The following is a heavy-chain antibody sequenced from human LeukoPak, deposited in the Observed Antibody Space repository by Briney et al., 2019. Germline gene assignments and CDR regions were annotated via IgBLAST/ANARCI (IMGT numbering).Heavy chain of an antibody. J-gene: IGHJ6*03. CDR2: IKSKTDGGTT. CDR3: AKDYYDSRVGHYYYYYYMDV. CDR1: GFTFSNAW. V-gene: IGHV3-15*01. D-gene: IGHD3-22*01. Sequence: GGSLRLSCAASGFTFSNAWMSWVRQAPGKGLEWVGRIKSKTDGGTTDYAAPVKGRFTISRDDSKNTLYLQMNSLRAEDTAVYYCAKDYYDSRVGHYYYYYYMDVWGKGTTVTVSS.